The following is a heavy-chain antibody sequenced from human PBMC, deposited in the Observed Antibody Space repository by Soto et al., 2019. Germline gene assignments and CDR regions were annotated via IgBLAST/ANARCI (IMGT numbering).Heavy chain of an antibody. D-gene: IGHD6-19*01. CDR1: GGTFSSYT. CDR2: IIPILGIA. Sequence: QVQLVQSGAEVKKPGSSVKVSCKASGGTFSSYTISWVRQAPGQGLEWMGRIIPILGIANYAQKFQGRVTITADKSTSTAYMELSSLRAEDTAVYYCAICPGIAVAGTQPGDLDYWGQGTLVTVSS. V-gene: IGHV1-69*02. CDR3: AICPGIAVAGTQPGDLDY. J-gene: IGHJ4*02.